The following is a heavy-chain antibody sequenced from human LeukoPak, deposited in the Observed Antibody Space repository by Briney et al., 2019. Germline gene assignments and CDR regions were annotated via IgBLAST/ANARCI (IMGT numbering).Heavy chain of an antibody. V-gene: IGHV4-59*08. J-gene: IGHJ3*02. Sequence: KASETLSLTCTVSGGSISSYYWSWIRQPPGKGLEWIGYIYYSGSTNYNPSLKSRVTISVDTSKNQFSLKLSSVTAADTAVYCCARQYYDILTGYYKDAFDIWGQGTMVTVSS. CDR1: GGSISSYY. CDR3: ARQYYDILTGYYKDAFDI. CDR2: IYYSGST. D-gene: IGHD3-9*01.